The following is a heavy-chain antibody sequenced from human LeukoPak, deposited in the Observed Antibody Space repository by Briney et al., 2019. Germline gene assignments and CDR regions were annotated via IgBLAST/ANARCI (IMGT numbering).Heavy chain of an antibody. D-gene: IGHD6-13*01. CDR2: INPNSGGT. V-gene: IGHV1-2*02. Sequence: ASVKVSCKASGYTFTGYYMDWVRQAPGQGLEWMGWINPNSGGTNYAQKFQGRVTMTRDTSISTAYMELSRLRSDDTAVYYCARDLEQQLAHAFDIWGQGTMVTVSS. CDR1: GYTFTGYY. CDR3: ARDLEQQLAHAFDI. J-gene: IGHJ3*02.